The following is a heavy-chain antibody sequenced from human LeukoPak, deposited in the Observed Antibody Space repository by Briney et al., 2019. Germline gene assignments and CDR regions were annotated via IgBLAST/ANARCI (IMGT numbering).Heavy chain of an antibody. CDR2: INPNSGGT. D-gene: IGHD1-26*01. Sequence: ASVKVSCKASGYTISGYYMHWVRQAPGQGLEWMGWINPNSGGTYYTQKFQGRVTMTRDTSISTAYMELSSLRSDDTAVYYCARGGYSGTEKPNDYWGQGTLVTVSS. CDR1: GYTISGYY. V-gene: IGHV1-2*02. J-gene: IGHJ4*02. CDR3: ARGGYSGTEKPNDY.